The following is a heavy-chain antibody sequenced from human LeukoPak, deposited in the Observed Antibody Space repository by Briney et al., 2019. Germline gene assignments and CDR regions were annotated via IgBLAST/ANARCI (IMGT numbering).Heavy chain of an antibody. CDR3: ARGAHGSGSYYGKLYYMDV. J-gene: IGHJ6*03. CDR1: GGSTSSSSYY. CDR2: IYYSGGT. Sequence: PSETLSLTCTVSGGSTSSSSYYWGWIRQPPGKGLEWIGTIYYSGGTYYNPSLKSRITISVDTSRNHFSLRLSSVTAADTAVYYCARGAHGSGSYYGKLYYMDVWGKGTTVTVSS. D-gene: IGHD3-10*01. V-gene: IGHV4-39*07.